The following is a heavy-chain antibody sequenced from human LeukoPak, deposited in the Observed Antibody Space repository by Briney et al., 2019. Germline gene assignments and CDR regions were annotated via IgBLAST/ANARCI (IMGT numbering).Heavy chain of an antibody. Sequence: NTGGSLRLSCAASGFTFSNYSMNWVRQAPGKGLEWVSSISSSSSYIYYADSVKGRFTISRDNAKNSLYLQMNSLRAEDTAVYYCAREYSGSSEDWYFDLWGRGTLVTVSS. J-gene: IGHJ2*01. V-gene: IGHV3-21*01. CDR2: ISSSSSYI. CDR3: AREYSGSSEDWYFDL. CDR1: GFTFSNYS. D-gene: IGHD1-26*01.